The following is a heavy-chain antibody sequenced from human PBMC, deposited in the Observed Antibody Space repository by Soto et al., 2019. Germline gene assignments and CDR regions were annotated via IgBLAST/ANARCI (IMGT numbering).Heavy chain of an antibody. D-gene: IGHD2-15*01. Sequence: QVQLQESGPGLVKPSGTLSLTCAVSGGSISSSNWWSWVRQPPGKGLEWIGEIYHSGSTNYNPSLKSRVPISVDKSKNQVSLKLSSVTAADTAVYYCARAGRGYCSGGSCYSGLHGMDVWGQGTTVTVSS. CDR3: ARAGRGYCSGGSCYSGLHGMDV. J-gene: IGHJ6*02. CDR2: IYHSGST. V-gene: IGHV4-4*02. CDR1: GGSISSSNW.